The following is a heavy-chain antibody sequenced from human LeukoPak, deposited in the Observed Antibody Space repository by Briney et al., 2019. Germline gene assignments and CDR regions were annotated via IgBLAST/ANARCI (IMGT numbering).Heavy chain of an antibody. CDR2: IKRDGSEK. D-gene: IGHD2-2*01. V-gene: IGHV3-7*03. J-gene: IGHJ4*02. CDR1: GLTLNMYW. CDR3: VSRRCSIPSWYAASLHCLDY. Sequence: GGSLRLSCAASGLTLNMYWLTWVRQAPGKGLEWVANIKRDGSEKNYVDSVKGRFTISRDNTKNSLYLQMNNLRDEDTAVYHCVSRRCSIPSWYAASLHCLDYWGEGRRVTVSS.